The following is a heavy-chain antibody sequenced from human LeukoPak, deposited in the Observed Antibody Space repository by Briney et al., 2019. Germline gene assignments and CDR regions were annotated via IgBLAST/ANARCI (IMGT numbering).Heavy chain of an antibody. V-gene: IGHV1-3*01. CDR3: AREGGYCSSTSCYRFDY. J-gene: IGHJ4*02. CDR2: INAGNGNT. CDR1: GYTFTSYA. D-gene: IGHD2-2*01. Sequence: ASVKVSCKASGYTFTSYAMHWVRQAPGQRLEWMGWINAGNGNTKYSQKFQGRVTITRDTSASTAYMELSSLRSEDTAVYYCAREGGYCSSTSCYRFDYWGQGTLVTVSS.